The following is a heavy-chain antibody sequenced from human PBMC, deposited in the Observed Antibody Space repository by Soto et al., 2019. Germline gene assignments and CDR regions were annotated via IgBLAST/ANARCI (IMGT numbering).Heavy chain of an antibody. Sequence: GGPLRLSCAASGFTFSSYSMNWISQAPGKGLEWVSSISSSSSYIYYADSVKGRFTISRDNAKNSLYLQMNSLRAEDTAVYYCARGRPADIVATVEGWFDPWGQGTLVTVSS. CDR3: ARGRPADIVATVEGWFDP. CDR2: ISSSSSYI. CDR1: GFTFSSYS. J-gene: IGHJ5*02. V-gene: IGHV3-21*01. D-gene: IGHD5-12*01.